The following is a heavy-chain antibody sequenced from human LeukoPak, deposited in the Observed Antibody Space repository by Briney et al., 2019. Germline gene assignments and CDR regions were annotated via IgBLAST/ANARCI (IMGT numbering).Heavy chain of an antibody. CDR1: GGSISSSSYY. CDR2: IYYSGST. Sequence: SETLSLTCTVSGGSISSSSYYWGWIRRPPGKGLEWIGSIYYSGSTYYNPSLKSRVTISVDTSKNQFSLKLSSVTAADTAVYYCARGTGVPFYFDYWGQGTLVTVSS. J-gene: IGHJ4*02. V-gene: IGHV4-39*01. D-gene: IGHD1-1*01. CDR3: ARGTGVPFYFDY.